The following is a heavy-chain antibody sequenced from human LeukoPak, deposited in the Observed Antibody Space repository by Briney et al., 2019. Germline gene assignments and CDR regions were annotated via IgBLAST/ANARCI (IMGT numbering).Heavy chain of an antibody. CDR3: AREINYYGSGSPKFFDY. Sequence: SETLSLTCAVYGGSFSGYYWSWIRQPPGKGLEWIGEINHGGSTNYNPSLKSRVTISVDTSKNQFSLKLSSVTAADTAVYYCAREINYYGSGSPKFFDYWGQGTLVTVSS. CDR1: GGSFSGYY. CDR2: INHGGST. D-gene: IGHD3-10*01. J-gene: IGHJ4*02. V-gene: IGHV4-34*01.